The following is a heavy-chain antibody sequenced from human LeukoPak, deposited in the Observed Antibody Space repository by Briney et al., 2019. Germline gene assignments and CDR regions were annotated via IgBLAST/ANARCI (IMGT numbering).Heavy chain of an antibody. Sequence: ASVKVSCKASGYTFTGYYMHWVRQTPGQGLEWVGWINLNSGGTNYAQKFQGRVTMTRDTSISTAYMELSRLRSDDTAVYYCARDLRGYSYGYHYYYYMDVWGKGTTGTVCS. J-gene: IGHJ6*03. CDR1: GYTFTGYY. V-gene: IGHV1-2*02. D-gene: IGHD5-18*01. CDR2: INLNSGGT. CDR3: ARDLRGYSYGYHYYYYMDV.